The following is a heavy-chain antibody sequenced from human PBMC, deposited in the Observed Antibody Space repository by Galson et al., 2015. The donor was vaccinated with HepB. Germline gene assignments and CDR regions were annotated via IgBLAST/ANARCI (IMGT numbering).Heavy chain of an antibody. V-gene: IGHV1-69*06. CDR1: GGTFSSYA. D-gene: IGHD6-6*01. J-gene: IGHJ6*02. CDR3: ARKELAARPPRTGGYYYYYYGMDV. CDR2: IIPIFGTA. Sequence: SVKVSCKASGGTFSSYAISWVRQAPGQGLEWMGGIIPIFGTANYAQKFQGRVTITADKSTSTAYMELSSLRSEDTAVYYCARKELAARPPRTGGYYYYYYGMDVWGQGTTVTVSS.